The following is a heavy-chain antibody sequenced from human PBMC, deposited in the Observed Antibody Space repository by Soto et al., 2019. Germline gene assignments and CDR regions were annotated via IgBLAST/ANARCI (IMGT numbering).Heavy chain of an antibody. CDR2: ISAYNGNT. V-gene: IGHV1-18*04. Sequence: ASVKVSCKASGYTFTSYGISWVRQAPGQGLEWMGWISAYNGNTNYAQKLQGRVTMTTDTSTSTAYMELRSLRSDDTAVYYCAREAYYYDSSGYYERRYYYGMDVWGQGTTVTDSS. CDR1: GYTFTSYG. J-gene: IGHJ6*02. CDR3: AREAYYYDSSGYYERRYYYGMDV. D-gene: IGHD3-22*01.